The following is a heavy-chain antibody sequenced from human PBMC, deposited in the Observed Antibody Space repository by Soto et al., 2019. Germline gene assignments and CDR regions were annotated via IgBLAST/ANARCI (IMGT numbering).Heavy chain of an antibody. J-gene: IGHJ4*02. D-gene: IGHD2-21*02. CDR2: SSNSGYFT. Sequence: PGGSMRLSCAASGFTLGDHYMSWIRQAPRKGLEWIGYSSNSGYFTRYADSVKGRFSISRDNAKNSLYLQISSLRGDDTAIYYCVRSGDQYTLLDCWGPGTPVTVSS. CDR1: GFTLGDHY. V-gene: IGHV3-11*06. CDR3: VRSGDQYTLLDC.